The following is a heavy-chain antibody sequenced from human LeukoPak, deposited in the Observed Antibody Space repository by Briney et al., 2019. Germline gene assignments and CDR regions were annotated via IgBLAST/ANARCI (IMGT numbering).Heavy chain of an antibody. CDR2: ISYDGSNK. CDR1: GFTFSSYA. CDR3: ARDHMGGHPLYYYDSSGYYPGVDY. D-gene: IGHD3-22*01. J-gene: IGHJ4*02. V-gene: IGHV3-30*04. Sequence: GRSLRLSCAASGFTFSSYAMHWVRQAPGKGLEWVAVISYDGSNKYYADSVKGRFTISRDNSKNTLYLQMNSLRAEDTAVYYCARDHMGGHPLYYYDSSGYYPGVDYWGQGTLVTVSS.